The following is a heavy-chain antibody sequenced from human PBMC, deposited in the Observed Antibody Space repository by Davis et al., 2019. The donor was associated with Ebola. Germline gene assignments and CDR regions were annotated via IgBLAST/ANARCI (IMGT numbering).Heavy chain of an antibody. V-gene: IGHV4-59*11. J-gene: IGHJ3*02. CDR1: GASIIYHY. CDR3: ARDNIVATTNDAFDM. D-gene: IGHD5-12*01. Sequence: GSLRLSCSVSGASIIYHYWTWVRQPPGKGLEWIGNIDDSGRTDYSSSLKSRVTISADTSKNQFFLKLTSVTAADTAVYYCARDNIVATTNDAFDMWGQGTMVTVSS. CDR2: IDDSGRT.